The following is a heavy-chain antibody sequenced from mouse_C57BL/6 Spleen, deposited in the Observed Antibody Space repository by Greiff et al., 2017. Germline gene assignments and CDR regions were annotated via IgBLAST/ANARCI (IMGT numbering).Heavy chain of an antibody. J-gene: IGHJ2*01. CDR3: ARDGNYFVFDY. V-gene: IGHV5-17*01. CDR1: GFTFSDYG. D-gene: IGHD2-1*01. Sequence: EVQLVESGGGLVKPGGSLKLSCAASGFTFSDYGMHWVRQAPEKGLAWVAYISSGSSHIYYADTVKGRFTISRDNAKNTLFLQMTSLRSEDTAMYYCARDGNYFVFDYWGQGTTLTVSS. CDR2: ISSGSSHI.